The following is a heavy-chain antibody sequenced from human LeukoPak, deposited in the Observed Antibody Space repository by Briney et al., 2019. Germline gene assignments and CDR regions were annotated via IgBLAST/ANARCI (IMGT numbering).Heavy chain of an antibody. V-gene: IGHV3-21*01. CDR2: ISSSSSYI. D-gene: IGHD3-22*01. CDR1: GITFSSYS. Sequence: PGGSLRLSCAASGITFSSYSMNWVRQAPGKGLEWVSSISSSSSYIYYADSVKGRFTISRDNAKNSLYLQMNSLRAEDTAAYYCARAHYYDSSGLDFWGQGTLVTVSS. CDR3: ARAHYYDSSGLDF. J-gene: IGHJ4*02.